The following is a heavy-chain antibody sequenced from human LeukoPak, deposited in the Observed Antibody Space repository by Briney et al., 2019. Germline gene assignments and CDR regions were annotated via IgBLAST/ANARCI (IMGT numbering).Heavy chain of an antibody. J-gene: IGHJ4*02. D-gene: IGHD5-12*01. CDR3: ARSGYTYGLADY. V-gene: IGHV3-64*01. CDR1: AFTFSGYS. CDR2: ISNSGGST. Sequence: GGSLRLSCTASAFTFSGYSINWVRQAPGKGLEYVSAISNSGGSTSYANSVKGRFTISRDNSNNTLYLQMGSLRAEDMAVYYCARSGYTYGLADYWGQGTLVTVSS.